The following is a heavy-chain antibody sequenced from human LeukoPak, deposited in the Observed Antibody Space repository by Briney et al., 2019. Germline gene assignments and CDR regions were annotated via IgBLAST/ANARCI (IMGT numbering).Heavy chain of an antibody. V-gene: IGHV1-69*04. CDR2: IIPILGIA. D-gene: IGHD3-22*01. Sequence: GASVKVSCKASGGTFSSYAMSWVRQAPGQGLEWMGRIIPILGIANYAQKFQGRVTITADKSTSTAYMEPSSLRSEDTAVYYCARAEFIANYDSSGYFNYPFDYWGQGTLVTVSS. CDR1: GGTFSSYA. CDR3: ARAEFIANYDSSGYFNYPFDY. J-gene: IGHJ4*02.